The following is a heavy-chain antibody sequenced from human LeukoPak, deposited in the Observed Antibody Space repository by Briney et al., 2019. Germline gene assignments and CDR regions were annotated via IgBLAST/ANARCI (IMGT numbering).Heavy chain of an antibody. D-gene: IGHD1-14*01. CDR2: ISQYGSDT. V-gene: IGHV3-74*01. CDR3: ARYHTGGF. CDR1: GFTFSNYW. Sequence: GGSLRLFCEASGFTFSNYWIHWVRQARGKGLEWVSRISQYGSDTIYADSVKGRLTVPRDKAKNTVFLQLSSLKAEDTAVYYCARYHTGGFWGQGRLVTVSS. J-gene: IGHJ4*02.